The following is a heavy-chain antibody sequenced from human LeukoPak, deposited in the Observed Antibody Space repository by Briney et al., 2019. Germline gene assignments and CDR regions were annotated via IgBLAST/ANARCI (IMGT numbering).Heavy chain of an antibody. CDR1: GYTFTSYG. D-gene: IGHD3-22*01. Sequence: ASVKVSCKASGYTFTSYGISWVRQAPGQGFEWMGWISAYNGNTNYAQKLQGRVTMTTDTSTSTAYMELRSLRSDDMAVYYCVTYPYDSSGYYYGPHFDYWGQGTLVTVSS. J-gene: IGHJ4*02. CDR2: ISAYNGNT. V-gene: IGHV1-18*03. CDR3: VTYPYDSSGYYYGPHFDY.